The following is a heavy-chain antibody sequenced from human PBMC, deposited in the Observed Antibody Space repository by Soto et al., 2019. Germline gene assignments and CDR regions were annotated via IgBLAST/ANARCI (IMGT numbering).Heavy chain of an antibody. J-gene: IGHJ6*02. Sequence: EVQVVESGGGLVQPGGSLRLSCAASGFTFSSYWMTWVRQAPGKGLVWVANMKQDGSETYYVDSVKGRFTISRDNAKNSLYLQMNSLRAEDTAVYFCARGRGMDVWGQGTTVTVSS. CDR3: ARGRGMDV. CDR1: GFTFSSYW. CDR2: MKQDGSET. V-gene: IGHV3-7*01.